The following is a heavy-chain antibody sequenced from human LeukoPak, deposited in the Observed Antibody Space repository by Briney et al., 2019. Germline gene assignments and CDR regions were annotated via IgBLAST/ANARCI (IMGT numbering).Heavy chain of an antibody. CDR3: ARGPIAVAGTYYFDY. V-gene: IGHV1-8*01. Sequence: ASVTVSCKASGYTFTSYDINWVRQATGQGLEWMGWMNPNSGNTGYAQKFQGRVTMTRNTSISTAYMELSSLRSEDTAVYYCARGPIAVAGTYYFDYWGQGTLVTVSS. J-gene: IGHJ4*02. CDR2: MNPNSGNT. CDR1: GYTFTSYD. D-gene: IGHD6-19*01.